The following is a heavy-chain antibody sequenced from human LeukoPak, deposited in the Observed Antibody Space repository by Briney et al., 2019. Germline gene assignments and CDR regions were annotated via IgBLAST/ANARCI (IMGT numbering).Heavy chain of an antibody. J-gene: IGHJ3*02. V-gene: IGHV3-23*01. CDR3: GKDLNGDYIGAFDM. CDR1: GFTFRNYA. D-gene: IGHD4-17*01. CDR2: ISGNGFDT. Sequence: GGSLRLSCAASGFTFRNYAMIWVRQAPGKGLEWVSAISGNGFDTYYADSVKGRFSISRDNSRDKLFLEVNSLRVEDTAVYYCGKDLNGDYIGAFDMWGQGTMVTVSP.